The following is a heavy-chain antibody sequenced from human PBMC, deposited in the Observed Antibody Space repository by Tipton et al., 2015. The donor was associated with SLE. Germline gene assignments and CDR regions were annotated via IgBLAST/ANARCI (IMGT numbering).Heavy chain of an antibody. J-gene: IGHJ6*02. V-gene: IGHV3-48*01. D-gene: IGHD6-13*01. CDR3: ARDFSSSWYYYYGMDV. CDR2: ISSSGTTI. CDR1: GFTFSTFS. Sequence: SLRLSCAASGFTFSTFSMNWVRQAPGKGLEWVSYISSSGTTIYYADSVKGRFTISRDNAKNSLYLQMNSLRAEDTAVYYCARDFSSSWYYYYGMDVWGQGTTVTVSS.